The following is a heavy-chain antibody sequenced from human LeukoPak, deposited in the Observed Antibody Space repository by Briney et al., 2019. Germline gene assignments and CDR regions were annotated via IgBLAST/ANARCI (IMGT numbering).Heavy chain of an antibody. CDR2: ISSSSSYI. D-gene: IGHD2-2*02. CDR3: ARSCSSTSCYTWFDP. V-gene: IGHV3-21*01. Sequence: GGSLRLSCAASGFTFSSYSMNWVRQAPGKGLEWVSSISSSSSYIYYADSVKGRFTISRDNAKNSLYLQMNSLRAEDTAVYYCARSCSSTSCYTWFDPWGQGTLVTVSS. J-gene: IGHJ5*02. CDR1: GFTFSSYS.